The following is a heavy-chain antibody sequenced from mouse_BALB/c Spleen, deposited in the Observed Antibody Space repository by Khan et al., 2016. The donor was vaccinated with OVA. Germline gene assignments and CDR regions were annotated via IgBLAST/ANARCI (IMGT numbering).Heavy chain of an antibody. Sequence: EVELVESGGDLVTPGGSLKLSCAASGFTFSTYGMSWVRQTPDKRLEWVATISSDGTYTYYPDSVKGRFTISRDNAKNTLYLQMISLKSEDTAMYYCASHLTGSFAYWGQGTLVTVSA. CDR2: ISSDGTYT. CDR1: GFTFSTYG. V-gene: IGHV5-6*01. CDR3: ASHLTGSFAY. J-gene: IGHJ3*01. D-gene: IGHD4-1*01.